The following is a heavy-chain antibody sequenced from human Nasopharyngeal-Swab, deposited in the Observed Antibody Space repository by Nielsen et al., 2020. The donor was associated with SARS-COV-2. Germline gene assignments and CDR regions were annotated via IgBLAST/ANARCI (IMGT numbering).Heavy chain of an antibody. CDR3: AKDHNSSGWPYGMDV. V-gene: IGHV3-11*01. CDR1: GFTFSDYY. D-gene: IGHD6-19*01. CDR2: ISTSGSTI. J-gene: IGHJ6*02. Sequence: GESLKISCAASGFTFSDYYMSWIRQAPGKGLEWVSYISTSGSTIYYADSVKGRFTISRDNSKNTLYLQMNSLRAEDTAVYYCAKDHNSSGWPYGMDVWGQGTTVTVSS.